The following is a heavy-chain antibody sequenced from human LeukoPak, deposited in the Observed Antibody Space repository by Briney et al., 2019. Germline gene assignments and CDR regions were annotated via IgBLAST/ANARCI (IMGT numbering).Heavy chain of an antibody. CDR2: IRYDGSNK. D-gene: IGHD1-26*01. V-gene: IGHV3-30*02. J-gene: IGHJ4*02. Sequence: PGGSLRLSCAPSGFTFNNYAMTWVRQAPGKGLEWVAFIRYDGSNKYYADSVKGRFTISRDNSKNTLYLQMNSLRAEDTAVYYCAKDRTLGAWDFDPTLDYWGQGTLVTVSS. CDR3: AKDRTLGAWDFDPTLDY. CDR1: GFTFNNYA.